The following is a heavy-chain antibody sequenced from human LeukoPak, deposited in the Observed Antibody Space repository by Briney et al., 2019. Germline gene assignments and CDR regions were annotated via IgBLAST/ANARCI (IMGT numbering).Heavy chain of an antibody. D-gene: IGHD3-10*01. CDR3: ARDEWSGTPYYFDY. J-gene: IGHJ4*02. V-gene: IGHV3-48*01. CDR2: ITSSSSAT. Sequence: GGSLRLSCAASGFTFSSYSMNWVRQAPGKGLEWISYITSSSSATYYADSVKGRFSISRDNAKNSLYLQMNSLRAEDTAVYYCARDEWSGTPYYFDYWGQGTLVTVSS. CDR1: GFTFSSYS.